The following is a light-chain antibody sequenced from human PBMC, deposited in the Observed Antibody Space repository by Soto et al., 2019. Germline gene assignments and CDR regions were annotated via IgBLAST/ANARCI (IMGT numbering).Light chain of an antibody. CDR3: QQYDNLHT. V-gene: IGKV1-33*01. CDR1: QDISNY. CDR2: DAS. J-gene: IGKJ2*01. Sequence: PSSLSASVGDRVTITCQASQDISNYLNWYQQKPGKAPKLLIYDASNLQTGVPSRFSGSGSGTDFTFTISSLQPEDIATYYCQQYDNLHTFGQGTKVDIK.